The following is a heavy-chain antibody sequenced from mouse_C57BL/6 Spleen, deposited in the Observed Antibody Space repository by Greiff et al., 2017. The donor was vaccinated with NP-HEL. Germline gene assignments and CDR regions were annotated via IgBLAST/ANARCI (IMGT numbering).Heavy chain of an antibody. CDR3: AEGGVFDY. CDR1: GYAFSSSW. V-gene: IGHV1-82*01. J-gene: IGHJ2*01. CDR2: IYPGDGDT. Sequence: VQLQQSGPELVKPGASVKISCKASGYAFSSSWMNWVKQRPGKGLEWIGRIYPGDGDTNYNGKFKGKATLTADKSSSTAYMQLSSLTSEDSAVYFGAEGGVFDYWGQSTTLTVSS.